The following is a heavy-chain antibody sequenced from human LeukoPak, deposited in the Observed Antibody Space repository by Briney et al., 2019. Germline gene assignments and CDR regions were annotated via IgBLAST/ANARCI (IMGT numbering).Heavy chain of an antibody. V-gene: IGHV3-48*03. CDR3: ARKYCSSTRCLFDY. J-gene: IGHJ4*02. D-gene: IGHD2-2*01. CDR1: GFTFSSYE. Sequence: PGGSLRLSCAASGFTFSSYEMNWVRQAPGKGLEWVSYISTSGSPIYYADSVKGRFTISRDNAKSSLYLQMNSLRAEDTAVYYCARKYCSSTRCLFDYWGQGTLVTVSS. CDR2: ISTSGSPI.